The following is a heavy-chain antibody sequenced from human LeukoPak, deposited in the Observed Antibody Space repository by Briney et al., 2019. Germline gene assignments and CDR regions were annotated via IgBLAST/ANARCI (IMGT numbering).Heavy chain of an antibody. Sequence: GGSLRLSCADSQFTFNGSWMNWVRQAPGKGLEWVGRIKGKTDGGTADYAAPVKGRITISRDDSKNTLYLQINSLKADDTALYYCTTRTWADGFDIWGQGTMVTVPS. J-gene: IGHJ3*02. CDR2: IKGKTDGGTA. V-gene: IGHV3-15*01. CDR1: QFTFNGSW. D-gene: IGHD2-2*01. CDR3: TTRTWADGFDI.